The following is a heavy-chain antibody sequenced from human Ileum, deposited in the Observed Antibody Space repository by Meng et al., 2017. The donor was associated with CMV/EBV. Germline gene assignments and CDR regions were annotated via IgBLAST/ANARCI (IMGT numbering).Heavy chain of an antibody. D-gene: IGHD6-13*01. CDR2: IKKDGSQK. V-gene: IGHV3-7*01. J-gene: IGHJ4*02. CDR3: ARVGAAAGERGNDY. CDR1: GGSISTSSYF. Sequence: ETLSLTCTVSGGSISTSSYFWDWVRQAPGKGLEWVANIKKDGSQKFYVDSVKGRFTISRDNAENALYLQMNSLRAEDTAVYYCARVGAAAGERGNDYWGQGTLVTVSS.